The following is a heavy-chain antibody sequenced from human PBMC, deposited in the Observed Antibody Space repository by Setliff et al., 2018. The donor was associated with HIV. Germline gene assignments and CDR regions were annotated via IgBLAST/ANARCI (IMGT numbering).Heavy chain of an antibody. CDR3: ARDPHLAVFDY. V-gene: IGHV4-4*02. J-gene: IGHJ4*02. CDR1: GDSIDSPHC. Sequence: SETLSLTCTVSGDSIDSPHCWSWVRQSLEKGLEWIGEVCQRGGINYYPFFWSRAIISMDTSKNQFSLKLKSVTAADTAVYFCARDPHLAVFDYWGLGTLVTVSS. CDR2: VCQRGGI.